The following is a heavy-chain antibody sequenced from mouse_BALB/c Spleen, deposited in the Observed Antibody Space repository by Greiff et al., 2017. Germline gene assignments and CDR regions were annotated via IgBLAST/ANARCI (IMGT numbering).Heavy chain of an antibody. CDR1: GYTFTDYN. CDR2: INPNNGGA. V-gene: IGHV1-18*01. Sequence: VQLKESGPELVKPGASVKIPCKASGYTFTDYNMDWVKQSHGKSLEWIGDINPNNGGAIYNQKFKGKATLTVDKSSSTAYMELRSLTSEDTAVYYCARRDNYGNYVGYAMDYWGQGTSVTVSS. J-gene: IGHJ4*01. CDR3: ARRDNYGNYVGYAMDY. D-gene: IGHD2-1*01.